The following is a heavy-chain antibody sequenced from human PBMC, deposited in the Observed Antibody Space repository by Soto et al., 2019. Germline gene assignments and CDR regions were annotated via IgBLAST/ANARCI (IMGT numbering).Heavy chain of an antibody. V-gene: IGHV1-69*08. CDR1: GGTFSSYT. D-gene: IGHD6-13*01. Sequence: QVQLVQSGAEVKKPGSSVKVSCKASGGTFSSYTISWVRQAPGQGLEWMGRIIPILGIANYAQKFQGRVTITADKSTSTAYMELSSLRSEDTAVYYCARELIAAAEDWFDPWGQGTLVTVSS. CDR3: ARELIAAAEDWFDP. CDR2: IIPILGIA. J-gene: IGHJ5*02.